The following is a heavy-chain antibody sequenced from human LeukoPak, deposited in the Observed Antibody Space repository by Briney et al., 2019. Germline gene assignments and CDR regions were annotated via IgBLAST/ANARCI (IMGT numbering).Heavy chain of an antibody. J-gene: IGHJ4*02. D-gene: IGHD2-2*01. Sequence: PGGSLRLSCAASGFTFRSYAMSWVRQAPGKGLEWVSAISGSGDTTYYADSVKGRFTISRDISKTTLYLQMNSLRPEDTAVYYCAKVGARGCSSSTCFIYWGQGTLVTVSS. CDR2: ISGSGDTT. V-gene: IGHV3-23*01. CDR3: AKVGARGCSSSTCFIY. CDR1: GFTFRSYA.